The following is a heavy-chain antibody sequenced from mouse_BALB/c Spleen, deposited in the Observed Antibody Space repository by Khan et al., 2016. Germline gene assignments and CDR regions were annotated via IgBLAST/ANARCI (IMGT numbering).Heavy chain of an antibody. V-gene: IGHV11-2*01. Sequence: EVQLLETGGGLVQPCRSLALSCEVTGFTFTGFWMSWVRQTPGKTLEWIGDINSDGSAINYAPSIKDRFTIFRDTDKNTLYLQMNNVRSEATAKSVCLRWGGWNFDVWGAGTTVTVSS. CDR3: LRWGGWNFDV. CDR1: GFTFTGFW. J-gene: IGHJ1*01. CDR2: INSDGSAI.